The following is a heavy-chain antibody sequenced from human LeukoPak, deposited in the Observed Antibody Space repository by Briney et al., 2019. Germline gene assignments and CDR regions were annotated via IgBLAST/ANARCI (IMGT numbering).Heavy chain of an antibody. D-gene: IGHD2-15*01. V-gene: IGHV3-48*03. CDR2: ISSGGRPI. Sequence: SGGSLRLSCAASGFTFSSYEMHWVRQAPGKGLEWVSYISSGGRPISYADSAKGRFTISRDNSKDTLYLQMNSLRTEDTAVYYCAKDSSASFYCGGGACYSNYWGQGTLVTVSS. CDR3: AKDSSASFYCGGGACYSNY. J-gene: IGHJ4*02. CDR1: GFTFSSYE.